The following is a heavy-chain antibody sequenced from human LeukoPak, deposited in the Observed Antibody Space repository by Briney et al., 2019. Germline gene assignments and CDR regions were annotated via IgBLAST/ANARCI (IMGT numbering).Heavy chain of an antibody. CDR3: ARAGSRDAFDI. J-gene: IGHJ3*02. V-gene: IGHV1-46*01. Sequence: GASVKVSCKASGYTLTSYYMHWVRQAPGQGLEWMGIINPSGGSTSYAQKFQGRVTMTRDTSTSTVYMELSSLRSEDTAVYYCARAGSRDAFDIWGQGTMVTVSS. CDR2: INPSGGST. CDR1: GYTLTSYY. D-gene: IGHD1-26*01.